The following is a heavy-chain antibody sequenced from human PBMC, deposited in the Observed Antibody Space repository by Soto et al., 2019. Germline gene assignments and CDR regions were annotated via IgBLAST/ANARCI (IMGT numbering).Heavy chain of an antibody. CDR2: IIAYNGNT. CDR3: ARDRQCLVGPVDY. Sequence: DSVKVSCKASGYTFTRSGISWVRQAPGQGLEWMGWIIAYNGNTNYAQKLQGRVTMTTDTSTSTAYMELRSLRSDDTAVYYCARDRQCLVGPVDYWDQGTLVTVFS. J-gene: IGHJ4*02. V-gene: IGHV1-18*01. CDR1: GYTFTRSG. D-gene: IGHD6-19*01.